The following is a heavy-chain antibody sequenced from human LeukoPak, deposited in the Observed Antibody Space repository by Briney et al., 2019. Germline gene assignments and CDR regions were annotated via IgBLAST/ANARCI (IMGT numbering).Heavy chain of an antibody. CDR3: AKATGYLL. V-gene: IGHV3-23*01. CDR2: ISNSDDST. CDR1: GFPFSSYA. D-gene: IGHD1-14*01. Sequence: PGESLGLSCAASGFPFSSYAMSWVRQAPGKGLEWVSTISNSDDSTYYADSVKGRFTISRDNSENTLFLRMNSLRAEDTAVYYCAKATGYLLWGQGTLVIVSS. J-gene: IGHJ4*02.